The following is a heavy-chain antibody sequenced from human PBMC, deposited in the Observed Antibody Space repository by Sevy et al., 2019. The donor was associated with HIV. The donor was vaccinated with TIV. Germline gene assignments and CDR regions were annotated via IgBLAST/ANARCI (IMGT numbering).Heavy chain of an antibody. V-gene: IGHV3-53*01. J-gene: IGHJ4*02. Sequence: GGSLRLSCAASGFTVSNNYMTWVRQAPGKGLEWVSIIYSGGSTHYADSVRGRFTISRDNSKNTLYLQMNSLRADDPAVYYCARLTGPGSSGFFDYWGQGTLVTVSS. CDR1: GFTVSNNY. CDR3: ARLTGPGSSGFFDY. D-gene: IGHD6-19*01. CDR2: IYSGGST.